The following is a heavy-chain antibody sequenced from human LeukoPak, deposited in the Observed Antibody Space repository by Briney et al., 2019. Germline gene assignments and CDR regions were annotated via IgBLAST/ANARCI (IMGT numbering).Heavy chain of an antibody. CDR2: ISGSGGST. D-gene: IGHD3-10*01. CDR3: AKGVGSMSMVRGVTFDY. J-gene: IGHJ4*02. V-gene: IGHV3-23*01. Sequence: GGSLRLSCAASGFTFSSYAMSWVRQAPGKGLEWVSAISGSGGSTYYADSVKGRFTISRDNSKNTLYLQMNSLRAEDTAVYYCAKGVGSMSMVRGVTFDYWGQGTLVTVSS. CDR1: GFTFSSYA.